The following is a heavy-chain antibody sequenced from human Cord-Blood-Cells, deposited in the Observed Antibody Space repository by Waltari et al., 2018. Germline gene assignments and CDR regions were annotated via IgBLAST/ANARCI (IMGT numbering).Heavy chain of an antibody. J-gene: IGHJ6*03. CDR3: ARGPYYGSGSASYYYYYMDV. V-gene: IGHV4-4*07. D-gene: IGHD3-10*01. Sequence: QVQLQESGPGLVKPSETLSLTCTVSGGSISSYYWRWLRQPAGKGREWIGRIYTSGSTNYNPSLKSRVTMSVDTSKNQFSLKLSSVTAADTAVYYCARGPYYGSGSASYYYYYMDVWGKGTTVTVSS. CDR2: IYTSGST. CDR1: GGSISSYY.